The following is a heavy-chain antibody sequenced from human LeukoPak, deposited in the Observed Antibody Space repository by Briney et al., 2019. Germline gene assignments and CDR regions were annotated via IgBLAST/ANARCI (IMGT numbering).Heavy chain of an antibody. CDR3: AREVVVSSSWGAYYYYYYMDV. CDR1: GGSISSYY. J-gene: IGHJ6*03. Sequence: PSETLSLTCTVSGGSISSYYWSWIRQPAGKGLEWIGRIYTSGSTNYNPSLKSRVTMSVGTSKNQFSLKLSSVTAADTAVYYCAREVVVSSSWGAYYYYYYMDVWGKGTTVTVSS. CDR2: IYTSGST. V-gene: IGHV4-4*07. D-gene: IGHD6-13*01.